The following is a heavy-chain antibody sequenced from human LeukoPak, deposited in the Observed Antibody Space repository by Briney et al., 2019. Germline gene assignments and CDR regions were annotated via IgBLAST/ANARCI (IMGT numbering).Heavy chain of an antibody. V-gene: IGHV3-30-3*02. J-gene: IGHJ4*02. CDR2: ISYDGSNK. CDR3: AKPRITMIVVVSRPPED. Sequence: GGSLRLSCAASGFTFSSYAMHWVRQAPGKGLEWVAVISYDGSNKYYADPVKGRFTISRDNSKNTLYLQMNSLRAEDTAVYYCAKPRITMIVVVSRPPEDWGQGTLVTVSS. D-gene: IGHD3-22*01. CDR1: GFTFSSYA.